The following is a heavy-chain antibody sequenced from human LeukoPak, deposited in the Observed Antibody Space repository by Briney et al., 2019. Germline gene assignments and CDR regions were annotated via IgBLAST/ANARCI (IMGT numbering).Heavy chain of an antibody. Sequence: GRSLRLSCAASGFTFRNYGMHWVRQAPGKGLEWVAVIRYDGSNKYYADSVKGRFTISRDSSKNTLYLQMNSLRADDTAVYYCARGWGVPTSYFDYWGQGTLVTVSS. J-gene: IGHJ4*02. D-gene: IGHD2-8*01. V-gene: IGHV3-33*01. CDR2: IRYDGSNK. CDR3: ARGWGVPTSYFDY. CDR1: GFTFRNYG.